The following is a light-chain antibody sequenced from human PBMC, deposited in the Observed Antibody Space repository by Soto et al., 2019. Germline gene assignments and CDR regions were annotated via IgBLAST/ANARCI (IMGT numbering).Light chain of an antibody. V-gene: IGKV1-12*01. CDR2: AAS. CDR1: RGINNR. CDR3: QQTNSFPWT. Sequence: DIKMTQSPSSVSASVGDRVTITCRASRGINNRLAWHQQKPGKAPKLLIYAASTLQSGVPSRFSGSKSGTDFTLTISSLQPEDFATYYCQQTNSFPWTFGQGTKLEIK. J-gene: IGKJ1*01.